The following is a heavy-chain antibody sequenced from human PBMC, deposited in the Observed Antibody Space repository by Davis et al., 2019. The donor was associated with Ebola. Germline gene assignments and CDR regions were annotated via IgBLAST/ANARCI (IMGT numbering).Heavy chain of an antibody. CDR3: ARDPGIAAAGTVFDY. CDR2: IIPIFGTA. D-gene: IGHD6-13*01. Sequence: SVKVSCKASGYTFTGYYMHWVRQAPGQGLEWMGGIIPIFGTANYAQKFQGRVTITADESTSTAYMELSSLRSEDTAVYYCARDPGIAAAGTVFDYWGQGTLVTVSS. J-gene: IGHJ4*02. V-gene: IGHV1-69*13. CDR1: GYTFTGYY.